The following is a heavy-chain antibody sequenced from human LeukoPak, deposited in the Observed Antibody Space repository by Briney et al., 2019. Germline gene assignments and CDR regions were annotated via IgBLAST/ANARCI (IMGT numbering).Heavy chain of an antibody. Sequence: PSETLSLTCTVSGGSISNYYWSWIRQPPGKGLEWIGYIYYSGGTNYNPSLKSRVTISVDTSKNQFSLKVYSVTAADTAVYYCARFMYSSGWSAFDYWGQGTLVTVSS. J-gene: IGHJ4*02. CDR2: IYYSGGT. V-gene: IGHV4-59*01. CDR3: ARFMYSSGWSAFDY. D-gene: IGHD6-19*01. CDR1: GGSISNYY.